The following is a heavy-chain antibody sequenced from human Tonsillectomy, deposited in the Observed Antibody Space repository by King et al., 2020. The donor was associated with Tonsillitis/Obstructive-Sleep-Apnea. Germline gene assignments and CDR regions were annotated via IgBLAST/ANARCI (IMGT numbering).Heavy chain of an antibody. CDR1: GGSFSGYY. CDR3: AIRLGYCSGDSCLDY. J-gene: IGHJ4*02. CDR2: INHSGST. Sequence: VQLQQWGAGLLKPSENLSLTCAVYGGSFSGYYWSWIRQPPGKGLEWIGEINHSGSTNSNPSLKSRVTISVDTSKNQFSLKLSSVTAADTAVYFCAIRLGYCSGDSCLDYWGQGTLVTVSS. D-gene: IGHD2-15*01. V-gene: IGHV4-34*01.